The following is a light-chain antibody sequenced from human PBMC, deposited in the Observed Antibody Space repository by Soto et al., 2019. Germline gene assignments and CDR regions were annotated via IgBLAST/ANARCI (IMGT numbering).Light chain of an antibody. CDR2: GNT. CDR1: SSNIGAGFD. J-gene: IGLJ1*01. V-gene: IGLV1-40*01. CDR3: AAWDDSLSGFDV. Sequence: QSVLTQPPSVSGAPGQRVTISCTGSSSNIGAGFDVHWYQQLPGTAPKLLISGNTNRPSGVPDRFSGSKSGTSASLAISGLRSEDEADYYCAAWDDSLSGFDVFGTGTKLTVL.